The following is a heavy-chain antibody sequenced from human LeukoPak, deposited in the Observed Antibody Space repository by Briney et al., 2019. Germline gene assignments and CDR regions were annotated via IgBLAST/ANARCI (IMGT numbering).Heavy chain of an antibody. CDR2: IRYDGSNK. Sequence: GGSLRLSCAASGFTFSSYGMHWVRQAPGKGLEWVAFIRYDGSNKYYADSVKGRFTVSRDNSKNTLYLQMNSLRAEDTAVYYCAKVFQYRFQWLWDYWGQGTLVTVSS. CDR1: GFTFSSYG. J-gene: IGHJ4*02. CDR3: AKVFQYRFQWLWDY. V-gene: IGHV3-30*02. D-gene: IGHD6-19*01.